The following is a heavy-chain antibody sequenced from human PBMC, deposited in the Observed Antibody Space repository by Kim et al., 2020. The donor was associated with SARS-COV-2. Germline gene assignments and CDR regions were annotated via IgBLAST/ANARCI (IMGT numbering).Heavy chain of an antibody. D-gene: IGHD3-10*01. CDR3: AREMVRGDFYFDY. J-gene: IGHJ4*02. Sequence: NDAQKFQDRFSMTTDTSTSTVYMELRSLRSDDTAVYYCAREMVRGDFYFDYWGQGTLVTVSS. V-gene: IGHV1-18*01.